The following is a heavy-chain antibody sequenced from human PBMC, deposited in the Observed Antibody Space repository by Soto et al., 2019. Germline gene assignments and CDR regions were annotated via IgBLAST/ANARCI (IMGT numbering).Heavy chain of an antibody. D-gene: IGHD1-26*01. CDR1: GGSFSGYY. Sequence: PSETLSLTCAVYGGSFSGYYWSWIRQPPVKGLEWIGEINHSGGTNYNPSLKSRVTISVDTSKNQFSLKLSSVTAADTAVFYCARLRWEQPWFFHYWGPATLVTVSS. CDR2: INHSGGT. V-gene: IGHV4-34*01. J-gene: IGHJ4*02. CDR3: ARLRWEQPWFFHY.